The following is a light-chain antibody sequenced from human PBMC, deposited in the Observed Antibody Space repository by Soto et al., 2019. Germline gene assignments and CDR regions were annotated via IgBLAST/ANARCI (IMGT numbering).Light chain of an antibody. Sequence: DIQMTQSPSTLSASVGDRVTITCRASQSINNWLAWYQQKPGKATKVLIYDASSLKSGVPSRSSGSGSGTEFTLTITSLQPDYFATYYCQQYNSYTTWAFGQGTKVEIK. CDR3: QQYNSYTTWA. J-gene: IGKJ1*01. CDR1: QSINNW. CDR2: DAS. V-gene: IGKV1-5*01.